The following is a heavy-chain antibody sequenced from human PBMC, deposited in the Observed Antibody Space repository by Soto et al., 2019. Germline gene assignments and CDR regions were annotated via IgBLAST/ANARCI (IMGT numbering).Heavy chain of an antibody. CDR1: GFTVDDYA. CDR2: ISWNSETI. Sequence: GGSLRLSCAASGFTVDDYAMHWVRQAPGKGLEWVSGISWNSETIDYADSVKGRFTISRDNAKSSLFLQMNSLRPDDTALYYCATDMKWGGMTTIHYFDSWGQGTLVNVAS. J-gene: IGHJ4*02. CDR3: ATDMKWGGMTTIHYFDS. V-gene: IGHV3-9*01. D-gene: IGHD4-17*01.